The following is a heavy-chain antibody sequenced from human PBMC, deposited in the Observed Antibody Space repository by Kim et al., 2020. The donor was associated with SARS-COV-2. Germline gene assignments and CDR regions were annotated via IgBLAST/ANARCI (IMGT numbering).Heavy chain of an antibody. CDR1: GFTFSSRA. D-gene: IGHD6-19*01. Sequence: GGSLRLSCVASGFTFSSRAMSWVRQPPGKGLEWIASVNNGGNAYYANSVKGRFTVSRDNTMDTLHLQMSSLTAEDTALYCCAKNHPSNGWPTFDSWGQGT. CDR2: VNNGGNA. V-gene: IGHV3-23*01. CDR3: AKNHPSNGWPTFDS. J-gene: IGHJ4*02.